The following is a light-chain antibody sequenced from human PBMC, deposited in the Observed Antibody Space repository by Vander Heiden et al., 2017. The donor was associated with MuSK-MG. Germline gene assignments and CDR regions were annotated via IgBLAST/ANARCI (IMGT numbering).Light chain of an antibody. CDR3: ASPDDSLSGRV. V-gene: IGLV1-47*01. J-gene: IGLJ3*02. Sequence: QSLLTHPPSPSGPPASSVSSSCSGSRSNIGGNSVFGHQHLPRTAPTLLLDRNRQRPSGAPDPFSGSNSGSSASLAISGLRSEDEAAYYWASPDDSLSGRVCGGGKKLNVL. CDR1: RSNIGGNS. CDR2: RNR.